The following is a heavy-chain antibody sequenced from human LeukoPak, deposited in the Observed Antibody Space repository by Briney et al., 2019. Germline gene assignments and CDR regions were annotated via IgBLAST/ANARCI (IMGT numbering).Heavy chain of an antibody. J-gene: IGHJ4*02. CDR2: INHSGST. D-gene: IGHD1/OR15-1a*01. Sequence: SETLSLTCAVYGGSFSGYYWSWIRQPPGKGLEWIGEINHSGSTNYNPSLKSRVTISVDTSKNQCSLKLSSVTAPDTAVYYCARARNWNKYYFDYWGQGTLVTVSS. CDR3: ARARNWNKYYFDY. CDR1: GGSFSGYY. V-gene: IGHV4-34*01.